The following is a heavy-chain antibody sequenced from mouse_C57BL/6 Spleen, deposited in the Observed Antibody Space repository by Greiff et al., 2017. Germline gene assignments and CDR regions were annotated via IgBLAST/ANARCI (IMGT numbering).Heavy chain of an antibody. Sequence: VQLQQSGAELVKPGASVKISCKASGYAFSSYWMNWVKQRPGKGLEWIGQIYPGDGDTNYNGKFQGKATLTADKSSSTAYMQLSSLTSEDSAVYFCARPYDLYAMDDWGQGTSVTVSS. CDR1: GYAFSSYW. J-gene: IGHJ4*01. CDR2: IYPGDGDT. CDR3: ARPYDLYAMDD. V-gene: IGHV1-80*01. D-gene: IGHD2-10*02.